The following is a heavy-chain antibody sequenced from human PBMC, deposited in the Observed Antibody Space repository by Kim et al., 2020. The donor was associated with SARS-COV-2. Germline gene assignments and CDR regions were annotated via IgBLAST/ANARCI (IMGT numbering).Heavy chain of an antibody. D-gene: IGHD3-22*01. J-gene: IGHJ4*02. CDR1: GGSISSGDYY. Sequence: SETLSLTCTVSGGSISSGDYYWSWIRQPPGKGLEWIGYIYYSGSTYYNPSLKSRVTISVDTSKNQFSLKLSSVTAADTAVYYCARGNRYYYDSSGRLDWGQGTLVTVSS. CDR2: IYYSGST. CDR3: ARGNRYYYDSSGRLD. V-gene: IGHV4-30-4*01.